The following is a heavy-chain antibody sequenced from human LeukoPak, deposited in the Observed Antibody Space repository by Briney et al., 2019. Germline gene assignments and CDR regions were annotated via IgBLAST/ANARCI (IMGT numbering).Heavy chain of an antibody. CDR2: IYSGDTT. CDR1: GFTVSSNY. D-gene: IGHD5-24*01. CDR3: ARIRDGYNDY. V-gene: IGHV3-53*01. Sequence: PGGSLRLSCAASGFTVSSNYMCWVRQVPGKGLQWVSVIYSGDTTYYADSVKGRFTISRDNSRNTLYLQMNSLRAEDTAVYYCARIRDGYNDYWGQGTLVTVSS. J-gene: IGHJ4*02.